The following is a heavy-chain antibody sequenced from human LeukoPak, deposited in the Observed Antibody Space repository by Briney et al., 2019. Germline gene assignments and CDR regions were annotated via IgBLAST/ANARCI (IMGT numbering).Heavy chain of an antibody. J-gene: IGHJ4*02. V-gene: IGHV1-2*02. D-gene: IGHD1-26*01. CDR3: TRPLAGDGTEAAEFAS. CDR1: GYTFTSDY. Sequence: ASVNVSCKASGYTFTSDYIYWVRQAPGQGLEWMGWINPNNGGTKYAQKFQGRVTMTRDTSISTAYMELSRLTSDDTAVYYCTRPLAGDGTEAAEFASWGQGTMVTVSS. CDR2: INPNNGGT.